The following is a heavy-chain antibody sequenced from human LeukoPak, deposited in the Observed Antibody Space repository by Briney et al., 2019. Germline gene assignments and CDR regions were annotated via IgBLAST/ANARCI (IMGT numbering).Heavy chain of an antibody. CDR3: ASNIAVAANGSNWFDP. D-gene: IGHD6-19*01. V-gene: IGHV3-23*01. CDR1: GFTFSSYA. Sequence: GGSLRLSCAASGFTFSSYAMSWVRQAPGKGLEWVSAISGSGGSTYYADSVKGRFTISRDNSKNTLYLQMNSLRAEDTAVYYCASNIAVAANGSNWFDPWGQGTLVTVSS. J-gene: IGHJ5*02. CDR2: ISGSGGST.